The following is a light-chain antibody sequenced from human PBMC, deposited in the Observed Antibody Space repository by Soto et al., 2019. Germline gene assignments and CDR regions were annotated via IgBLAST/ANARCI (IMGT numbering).Light chain of an antibody. CDR1: QSISSW. V-gene: IGKV1-5*03. Sequence: DIQMTQSPSTLSASVGDRVTITCRASQSISSWLAWYQQKPGKAPKLLIYKASSLESGVPSRFSGSGSGPEFTLTISSLQPDDFATYYCQQYNSYSWTFGQWTKVDIK. CDR2: KAS. J-gene: IGKJ1*01. CDR3: QQYNSYSWT.